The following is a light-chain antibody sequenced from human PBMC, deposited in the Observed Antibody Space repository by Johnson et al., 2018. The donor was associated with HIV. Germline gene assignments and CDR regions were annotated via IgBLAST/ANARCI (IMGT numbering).Light chain of an antibody. CDR2: DNN. J-gene: IGLJ1*01. CDR1: SSNIGNNY. CDR3: GTWASSLSADV. V-gene: IGLV1-51*01. Sequence: QSVLTQPPSVSAAPGQKVTISCSGSSSNIGNNYVSWYQQLPGTAPKPLIYDNNKRPSGIPDRFSGSKSGTSATLGITGLQTGDEADYYCGTWASSLSADVFGTGTKVTVL.